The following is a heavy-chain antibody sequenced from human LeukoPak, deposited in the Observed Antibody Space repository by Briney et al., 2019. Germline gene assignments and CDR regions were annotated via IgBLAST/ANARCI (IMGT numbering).Heavy chain of an antibody. V-gene: IGHV4-59*01. CDR1: GGSISSYY. D-gene: IGHD3-10*01. J-gene: IGHJ3*02. CDR2: IYYSGST. CDR3: ARAGDVLLWFGESSEDAFDI. Sequence: SSETLSLTCTVSGGSISSYYWSWIRQPPGKGLEWIGYIYYSGSTNYNPSLKSRVTISVDTSKNQFSLKLSSVTAADTAVYYCARAGDVLLWFGESSEDAFDIWGQGTMVTVSS.